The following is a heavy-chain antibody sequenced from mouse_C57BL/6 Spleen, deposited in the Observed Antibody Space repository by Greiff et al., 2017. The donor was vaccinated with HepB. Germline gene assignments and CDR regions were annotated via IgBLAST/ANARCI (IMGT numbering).Heavy chain of an antibody. Sequence: EVQGVESGGGLVKPGGSLKLSCAASGFTFSSYTMSWVRQTPEKRLEWVATISGGGGNTYYPDSVKGRFTISRDNAKNTLYLQMSSLRSEDTALYYCAREVSFMDYWGQGTSVTVSS. V-gene: IGHV5-9*01. CDR1: GFTFSSYT. CDR2: ISGGGGNT. D-gene: IGHD1-3*01. J-gene: IGHJ4*01. CDR3: AREVSFMDY.